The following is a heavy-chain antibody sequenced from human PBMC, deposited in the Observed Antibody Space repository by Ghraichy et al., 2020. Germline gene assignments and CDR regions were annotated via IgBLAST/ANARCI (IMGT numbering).Heavy chain of an antibody. D-gene: IGHD3-9*01. J-gene: IGHJ3*02. Sequence: GGSLRLSCAASGFTFSSYSMNWVRQAPGKGLEWVSSISSSSSYIYYADSVKGRFTISRDNAKNSLYLQMNSLRAEDTAVYYCARLHRLRYFDWSPLYDAFDIWGQGTMVTVSS. V-gene: IGHV3-21*01. CDR3: ARLHRLRYFDWSPLYDAFDI. CDR2: ISSSSSYI. CDR1: GFTFSSYS.